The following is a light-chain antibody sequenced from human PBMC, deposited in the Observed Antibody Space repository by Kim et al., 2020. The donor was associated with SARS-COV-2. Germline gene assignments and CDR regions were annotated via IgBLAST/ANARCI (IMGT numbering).Light chain of an antibody. V-gene: IGKV3D-20*01. Sequence: SLGEGATLSCGARQSVRRNFFAWYQQKPGLAPRLLIYDASSRATGVPDRCSGSGSGTDFTLTISRLVPEDVAVYYCQQYVTSPLTFGGGTKVDIK. CDR1: QSVRRNF. CDR2: DAS. CDR3: QQYVTSPLT. J-gene: IGKJ4*01.